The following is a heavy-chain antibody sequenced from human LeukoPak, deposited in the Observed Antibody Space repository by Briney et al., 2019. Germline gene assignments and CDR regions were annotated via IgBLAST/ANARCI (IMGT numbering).Heavy chain of an antibody. Sequence: GESLKISCKGSGYSFTSYWIGWVRQMPGKGLEWMGKIDPSDSYANYSPSLQGHVTISDDKSISTAYLQWNSLKASDTAMYYCARGLGNSEDYWGQGTLVTVSS. D-gene: IGHD4-23*01. J-gene: IGHJ4*02. CDR2: IDPSDSYA. CDR1: GYSFTSYW. V-gene: IGHV5-10-1*01. CDR3: ARGLGNSEDY.